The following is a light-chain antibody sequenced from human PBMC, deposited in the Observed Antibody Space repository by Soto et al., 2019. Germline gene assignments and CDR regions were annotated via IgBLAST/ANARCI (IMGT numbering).Light chain of an antibody. CDR2: DAS. CDR3: HQRSKWPLT. J-gene: IGKJ4*01. V-gene: IGKV3-11*01. CDR1: QSVSSY. Sequence: EIVLTQSPATLSLTPCGRATLSCRSSQSVSSYLAWYQQKPGQAPRILIYDASNRATGIPARFSGSGSGTDFTLTISSLEPEDFAVYYCHQRSKWPLTFGGGTKVDIK.